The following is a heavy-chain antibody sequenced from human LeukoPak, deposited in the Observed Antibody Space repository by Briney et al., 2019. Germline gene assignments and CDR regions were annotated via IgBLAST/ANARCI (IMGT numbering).Heavy chain of an antibody. V-gene: IGHV3-21*01. CDR1: GFTFSSHS. CDR3: ARDPYSGNYGTYYYYYMDV. J-gene: IGHJ6*03. CDR2: ITSSGTYT. D-gene: IGHD1-26*01. Sequence: KPGGSLRLSCAASGFTFSSHSLHWVRQAPGKAMEWVSSITSSGTYTFYADSVRGRFTISRDNAKNSLYLQMDSLGPEDTAVYYCARDPYSGNYGTYYYYYMDVWGKGTTVTISS.